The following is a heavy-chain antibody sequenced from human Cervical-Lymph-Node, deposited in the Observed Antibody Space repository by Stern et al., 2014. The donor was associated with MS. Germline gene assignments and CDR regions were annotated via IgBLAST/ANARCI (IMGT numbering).Heavy chain of an antibody. CDR1: GGSISSHY. CDR2: IYHSGGT. J-gene: IGHJ5*02. Sequence: VQLVESGPGLVKPSETLSLTCTVSGGSISSHYWSWIRQPPGKGLEWIGYIYHSGGTNYNPSLASRVTISLDTSKNQFFLKLTSVTAADTAVYYCAKGFSSSWYGGRWFDPWGQGTLVTVSS. V-gene: IGHV4-59*08. D-gene: IGHD6-13*01. CDR3: AKGFSSSWYGGRWFDP.